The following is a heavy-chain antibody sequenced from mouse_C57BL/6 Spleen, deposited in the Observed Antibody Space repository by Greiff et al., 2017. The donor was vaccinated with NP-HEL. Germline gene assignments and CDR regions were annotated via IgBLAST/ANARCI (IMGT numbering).Heavy chain of an antibody. CDR1: GFSLTSYG. J-gene: IGHJ4*01. V-gene: IGHV2-5*01. Sequence: VQLQQSGPGLVQPSQSLSITCTVSGFSLTSYGVHWVRQSPGKGLEWLGVIWRGGSTDYNAAFMSRLSITKDNSKSQVFFKMNSLQADDTDIYYCAKRGVTDYYAMDYWGQGTSVTVSS. D-gene: IGHD2-2*01. CDR3: AKRGVTDYYAMDY. CDR2: IWRGGST.